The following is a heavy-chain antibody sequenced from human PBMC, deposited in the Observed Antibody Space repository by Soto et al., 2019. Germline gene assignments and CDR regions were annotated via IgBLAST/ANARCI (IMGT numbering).Heavy chain of an antibody. CDR3: ARVTSDGYNFRGGAFDI. J-gene: IGHJ3*02. Sequence: ASVKVSCKASGGTFSSYAISWVRQAPGQGLEWMGGIIPIFGTANYAQKFQGRVTITADESTSTAYMELSSLRSEDTAVYYCARVTSDGYNFRGGAFDIWGQGTMVTVSS. CDR2: IIPIFGTA. CDR1: GGTFSSYA. D-gene: IGHD5-12*01. V-gene: IGHV1-69*13.